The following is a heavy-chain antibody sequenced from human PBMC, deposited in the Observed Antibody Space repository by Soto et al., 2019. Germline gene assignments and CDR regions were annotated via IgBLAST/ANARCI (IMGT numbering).Heavy chain of an antibody. J-gene: IGHJ5*02. CDR2: INHSGST. CDR3: ARLFSSSWSYNWFDP. CDR1: GGSFSGYY. D-gene: IGHD6-13*01. V-gene: IGHV4-34*01. Sequence: QVQLQQWVAGLLKPSETLSLTCAVYGGSFSGYYWSWIRQPPGKGLEWIGEINHSGSTNYNPSLKSRVTISVDTSKNQFSLKLSSVTAADTAVYYCARLFSSSWSYNWFDPWGQGTLVTVSS.